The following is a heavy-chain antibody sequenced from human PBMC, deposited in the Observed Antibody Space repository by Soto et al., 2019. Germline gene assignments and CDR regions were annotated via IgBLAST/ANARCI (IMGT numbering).Heavy chain of an antibody. J-gene: IGHJ4*02. CDR3: SRGGHVVVVTAALDY. V-gene: IGHV1-46*01. CDR1: GDTFTDYY. D-gene: IGHD2-21*02. Sequence: QVQLMQSGAEVKKPGASVKVSCKASGDTFTDYYIHWVRQAPGQGLELMGTVNPSGGHTTYAQHFLGRVNMTRDTSTSTLYMELTSLTSVDTPIYYCSRGGHVVVVTAALDYWGQGTLVTVSS. CDR2: VNPSGGHT.